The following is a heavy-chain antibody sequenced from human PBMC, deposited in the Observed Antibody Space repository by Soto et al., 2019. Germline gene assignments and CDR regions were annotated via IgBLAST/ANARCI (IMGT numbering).Heavy chain of an antibody. CDR3: AKDLGSGSYSDPYYYPGMDV. Sequence: GALSLSSEGSGCTFSSYAMSSFQQDTGKGLEWVSGSSGSGGRTHYADSVKGRFTISRDNSKNTLHLQMNSLRAEDTAVYYCAKDLGSGSYSDPYYYPGMDVWGQGTTVTVSS. J-gene: IGHJ6*02. CDR1: GCTFSSYA. D-gene: IGHD1-26*01. V-gene: IGHV3-23*01. CDR2: SSGSGGRT.